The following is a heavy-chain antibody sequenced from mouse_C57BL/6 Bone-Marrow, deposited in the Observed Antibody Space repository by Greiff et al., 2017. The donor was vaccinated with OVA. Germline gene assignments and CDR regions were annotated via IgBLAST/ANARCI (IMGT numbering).Heavy chain of an antibody. CDR2: ISGGGGNT. V-gene: IGHV5-9*01. D-gene: IGHD2-12*01. J-gene: IGHJ4*01. CDR1: GFTFSSYT. CDR3: ARHRRPVKLRGDMEY. Sequence: EVQVVESGGGLVKPGGSLKLSCAASGFTFSSYTMSWVRQTPEKRLEWVATISGGGGNTYYPDSVKGRFTISRDNAKNTLYLQMSRLRSEDTALYYCARHRRPVKLRGDMEYWGQGTSVTVSS.